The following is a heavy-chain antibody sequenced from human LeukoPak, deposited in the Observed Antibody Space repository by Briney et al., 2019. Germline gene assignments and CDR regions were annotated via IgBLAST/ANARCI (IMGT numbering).Heavy chain of an antibody. V-gene: IGHV3-23*01. J-gene: IGHJ4*02. CDR1: GFTFSSYA. CDR3: AKDSCSGGSCYPDY. Sequence: PGGSLRLSCAASGFTFSSYAMSWVRQAPGKGLEWVSAISGSGGSTYYADSVKGRFTISRDNSKNTLYLQMNSLRAEDTAVYYCAKDSCSGGSCYPDYWGQGTLVTVSS. D-gene: IGHD2-15*01. CDR2: ISGSGGST.